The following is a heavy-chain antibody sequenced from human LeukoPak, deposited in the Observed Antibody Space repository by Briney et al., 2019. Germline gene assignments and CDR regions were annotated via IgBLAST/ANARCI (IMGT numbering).Heavy chain of an antibody. Sequence: ASVKVSCKASGYTFTSYGISWVRQATGQGLEWMGWMNPNSGNTGYAQKFQGRVTITRNTSISTAYMELSSLRSEDTAVYYCAISPGYSSSWYLDYWGQGTLVTVSS. CDR3: AISPGYSSSWYLDY. CDR2: MNPNSGNT. CDR1: GYTFTSYG. V-gene: IGHV1-8*03. J-gene: IGHJ4*02. D-gene: IGHD6-13*01.